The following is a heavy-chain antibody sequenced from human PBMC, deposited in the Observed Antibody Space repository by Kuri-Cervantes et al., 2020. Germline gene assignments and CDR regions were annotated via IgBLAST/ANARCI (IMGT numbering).Heavy chain of an antibody. D-gene: IGHD5-24*01. CDR2: IYPGDSDT. CDR3: VSLDGYNYLLGAFDI. V-gene: IGHV5-51*01. CDR1: GYSFTSYW. Sequence: GESLKISCKGSGYSFTSYWIGWVRQMPGKGLEWMGIIYPGDSDTRYSPSFQGQVTISADKSISTAYPQWSSLKASDTAMYYCVSLDGYNYLLGAFDIWGQGTMVAVSS. J-gene: IGHJ3*02.